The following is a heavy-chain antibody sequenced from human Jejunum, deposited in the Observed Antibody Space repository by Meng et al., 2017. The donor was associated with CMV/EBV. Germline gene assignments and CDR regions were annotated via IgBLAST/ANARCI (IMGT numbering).Heavy chain of an antibody. Sequence: SIIGHYWSWIRQSPGKGLERIGHIYYTGRTNYNPSLKSRLTISVDTSKNQFSLKLSSVTAADTAVYYCARMMTMVRGVIKDDMDVWGQGTPVTVSS. D-gene: IGHD3-10*01. J-gene: IGHJ6*02. CDR3: ARMMTMVRGVIKDDMDV. V-gene: IGHV4-59*11. CDR1: SIIGHY. CDR2: IYYTGRT.